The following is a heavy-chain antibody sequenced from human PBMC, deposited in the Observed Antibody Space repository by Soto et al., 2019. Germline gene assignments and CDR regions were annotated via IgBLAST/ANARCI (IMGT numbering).Heavy chain of an antibody. CDR1: GGTFSSYA. D-gene: IGHD6-13*01. Sequence: SVKVSCKASGGTFSSYAISWVRQAPGQGLEWMGGIIPIFGTANYAQKFQGRVTITADESTSTAYMELSSLRSEDTAVYYCARDLTYSSSWYTAFDIWGQGTMVTVSS. J-gene: IGHJ3*02. CDR3: ARDLTYSSSWYTAFDI. V-gene: IGHV1-69*13. CDR2: IIPIFGTA.